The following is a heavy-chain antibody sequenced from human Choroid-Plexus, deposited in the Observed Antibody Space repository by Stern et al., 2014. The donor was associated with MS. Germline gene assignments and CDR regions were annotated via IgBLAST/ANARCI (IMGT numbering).Heavy chain of an antibody. CDR2: IAYDGSDK. Sequence: VHLVESGGGVAQPGRPLILSCAASGFTFSNFGMHWVRQAPGKGLEWAALIAYDGSDKYYADSVKGRFTIFRDNSKNTLYMHMNSLRTEDTAVYYCAKDRQWSTYFFDYWGQGSLVTVSS. V-gene: IGHV3-30*18. CDR1: GFTFSNFG. D-gene: IGHD2-15*01. CDR3: AKDRQWSTYFFDY. J-gene: IGHJ4*02.